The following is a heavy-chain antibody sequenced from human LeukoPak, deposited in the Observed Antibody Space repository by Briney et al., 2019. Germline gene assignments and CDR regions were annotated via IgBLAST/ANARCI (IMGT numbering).Heavy chain of an antibody. CDR3: ARAVPPHYDFLTGPRSGYWFDS. V-gene: IGHV4-61*02. Sequence: PSQTLSLTCAVSGGSISTGSYYWSWIRQPAGKGLEWIGRIYSSGNTNYNLSLKSRVSISADTSKNQFSLKLSSVTAADTAVYYCARAVPPHYDFLTGPRSGYWFDSWGQGTLVTVSS. CDR1: GGSISTGSYY. J-gene: IGHJ5*01. D-gene: IGHD3-3*01. CDR2: IYSSGNT.